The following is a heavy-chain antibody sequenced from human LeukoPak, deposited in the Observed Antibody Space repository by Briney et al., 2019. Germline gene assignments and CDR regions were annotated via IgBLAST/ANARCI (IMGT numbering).Heavy chain of an antibody. D-gene: IGHD3-10*01. CDR2: IKQDGSEK. CDR3: ARKTYYYRWAYYYYYRDV. V-gene: IGHV3-7*01. J-gene: IGHJ6*03. Sequence: GGSLRLSCAASGFTFSSYWMSWVRQAPGKGLEWVANIKQDGSEKYYVDSVKGRFTISRDNAKNSLYLQMNSLRAEDTAVYYCARKTYYYRWAYYYYYRDVGGKGTRVTVSS. CDR1: GFTFSSYW.